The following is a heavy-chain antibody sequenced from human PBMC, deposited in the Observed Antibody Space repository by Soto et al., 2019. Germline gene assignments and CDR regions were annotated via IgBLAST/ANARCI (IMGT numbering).Heavy chain of an antibody. CDR2: IWSDGSRK. Sequence: QVQLVESVGGVVKPGRSMRLSCAASGFTFSSYGMYWVRQAPGKGLEWVAVIWSDGSRKNYKDSVKGRFTISRDNTKAKLYLQKAGPRAEAADAYYGASAYPYRTNDYCGQGTLVIVSS. V-gene: IGHV3-33*03. CDR3: ASAYPYRTNDY. CDR1: GFTFSSYG. J-gene: IGHJ4*02. D-gene: IGHD3-16*02.